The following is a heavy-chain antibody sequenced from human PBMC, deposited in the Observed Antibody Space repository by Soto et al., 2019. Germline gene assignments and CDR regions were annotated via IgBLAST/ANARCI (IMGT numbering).Heavy chain of an antibody. D-gene: IGHD1-1*01. CDR1: CGSISSYY. Sequence: SSETLSLTCTVSCGSISSYYWSWVRQPPGKGLEWIGYIYYSGSTNYNPSLKSRVTISVDTSKNQFSLKLSSVSAADTAVYYCARHGFLGANGTADAFDIWGQGTMVTVSS. V-gene: IGHV4-59*08. CDR3: ARHGFLGANGTADAFDI. J-gene: IGHJ3*02. CDR2: IYYSGST.